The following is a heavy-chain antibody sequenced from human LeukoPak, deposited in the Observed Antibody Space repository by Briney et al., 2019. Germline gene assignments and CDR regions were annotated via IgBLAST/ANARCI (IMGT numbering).Heavy chain of an antibody. J-gene: IGHJ4*02. CDR2: IYYSGST. CDR1: GGSISSSSYY. CDR3: ARVPPNTYCGGDCFIDY. Sequence: NPSETLSLTCTVSGGSISSSSYYWGWIRRPPGKGLEWIGSIYYSGSTYYNPSLKSRVTISVDTSKNQFSLKLSSVTAADTAVYYCARVPPNTYCGGDCFIDYWGQGTLVTVSS. V-gene: IGHV4-39*07. D-gene: IGHD2-21*02.